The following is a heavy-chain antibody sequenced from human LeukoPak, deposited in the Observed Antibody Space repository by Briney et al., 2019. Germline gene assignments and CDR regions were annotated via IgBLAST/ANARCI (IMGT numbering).Heavy chain of an antibody. Sequence: GASVKVSCKASGYTFTGYYMHWVRQAPGQGLEWMGRINPNSGGTNYAQKFQGRVTMTRDTSISTAYMELSRLRSDDTAVYYCAREHIAAAGLYYYYGMDVWGQGTTVTVS. V-gene: IGHV1-2*06. CDR2: INPNSGGT. CDR3: AREHIAAAGLYYYYGMDV. CDR1: GYTFTGYY. D-gene: IGHD6-13*01. J-gene: IGHJ6*02.